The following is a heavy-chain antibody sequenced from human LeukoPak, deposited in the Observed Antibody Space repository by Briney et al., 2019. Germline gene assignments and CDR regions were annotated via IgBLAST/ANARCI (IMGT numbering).Heavy chain of an antibody. J-gene: IGHJ4*02. Sequence: GGSLRLSCAASGFTFDDYAMHWVRQAPGKGLEWVSLISWDGGSTYYADSVKGRFTISRDNSKNSLYLQMNSLRAEDTALYYCAKDLYSRYYGSGSYYSGYYFDYWGQGTLVTVSS. CDR3: AKDLYSRYYGSGSYYSGYYFDY. CDR1: GFTFDDYA. D-gene: IGHD3-10*01. CDR2: ISWDGGST. V-gene: IGHV3-43D*03.